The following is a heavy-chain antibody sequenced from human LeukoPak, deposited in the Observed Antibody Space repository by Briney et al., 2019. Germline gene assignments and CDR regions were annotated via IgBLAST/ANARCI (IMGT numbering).Heavy chain of an antibody. V-gene: IGHV4-39*02. D-gene: IGHD6-6*01. CDR3: ARDWGSSSGVNWFDP. J-gene: IGHJ5*02. CDR2: IYYSGST. Sequence: SETLSLTYTVSGGSISSSSYYWGWIRQPPGKGLEWIGSIYYSGSTYYNPSLKSRVTISVDTSKNQFSLKLSSVTAADTAVYYCARDWGSSSGVNWFDPWGQETLVTVSS. CDR1: GGSISSSSYY.